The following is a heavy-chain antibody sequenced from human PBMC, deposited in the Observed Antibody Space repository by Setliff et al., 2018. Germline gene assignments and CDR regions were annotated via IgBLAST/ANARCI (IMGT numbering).Heavy chain of an antibody. Sequence: PSETLSLTCVVSGASLNSADYYWGWIRQPPGKGLEWIGTLYFGGSTHYNPSLKSRVTISVDTSKNQFSLNLSSLTAADTAVYFCARDYGPNDYWGQGSLVTVSS. CDR1: GASLNSADYY. CDR3: ARDYGPNDY. V-gene: IGHV4-39*07. D-gene: IGHD3-16*01. CDR2: LYFGGST. J-gene: IGHJ4*02.